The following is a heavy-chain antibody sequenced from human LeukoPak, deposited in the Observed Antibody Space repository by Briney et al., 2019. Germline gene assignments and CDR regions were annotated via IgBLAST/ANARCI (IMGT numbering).Heavy chain of an antibody. V-gene: IGHV3-15*01. CDR1: GFTFTNAW. CDR3: TTEQQLVLVRFDP. J-gene: IGHJ5*02. CDR2: IKSKADGGAT. Sequence: GGSLRLSCAASGFTFTNAWMSWVRQAPGKGLEWVGRIKSKADGGATDYAAPVKGRFTISIDDSKNTLYLRMSSLKTEDSSVYYCTTEQQLVLVRFDPWGQGTLVTVSS. D-gene: IGHD6-13*01.